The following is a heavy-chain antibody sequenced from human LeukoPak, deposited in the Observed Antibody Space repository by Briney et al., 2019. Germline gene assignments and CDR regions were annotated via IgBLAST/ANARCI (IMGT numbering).Heavy chain of an antibody. CDR3: ARVGPPFGITIFGVVIPYYMDV. D-gene: IGHD3-3*01. CDR1: GFTFSSYS. Sequence: GGSLRLSCAASGFTFSSYSMNWVRQAPGKGLEWVSYISSSSSTIYYADSVKGRFTISRDNAKNSLYLQMNSLRAEDTAVYYCARVGPPFGITIFGVVIPYYMDVWGKGTTVTVSS. V-gene: IGHV3-48*01. J-gene: IGHJ6*03. CDR2: ISSSSSTI.